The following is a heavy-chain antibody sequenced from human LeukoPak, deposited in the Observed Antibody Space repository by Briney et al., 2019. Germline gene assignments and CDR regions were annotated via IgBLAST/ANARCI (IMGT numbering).Heavy chain of an antibody. CDR3: TRSESGTYKGGFDF. CDR2: IRSKTYGGTG. CDR1: GFTFGDYA. J-gene: IGHJ4*02. V-gene: IGHV3-49*03. Sequence: PGGPLRLSCTASGFTFGDYAMNWFRQAPGKGLEWVGFIRSKTYGGTGGYAASVKGRFTISRDDSKSIAHLQMNSLKTEDTAVYYCTRSESGTYKGGFDFWGQGTLVTVSS. D-gene: IGHD1-26*01.